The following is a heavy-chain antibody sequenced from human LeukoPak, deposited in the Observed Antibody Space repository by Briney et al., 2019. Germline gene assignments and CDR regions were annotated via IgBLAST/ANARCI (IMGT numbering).Heavy chain of an antibody. CDR1: GFTFSTSW. J-gene: IGHJ4*02. CDR2: IKHDGSER. CDR3: AKSFGPVIAAAGTGAD. Sequence: GGSLRLSCAASGFTFSTSWMTWVRQAPGKGLEFVANIKHDGSERYYVDSVKGRFTISRDNAKNSLYLQMNSLRAEDTAVYYCAKSFGPVIAAAGTGADWGQGTLVTVSS. D-gene: IGHD6-13*01. V-gene: IGHV3-7*03.